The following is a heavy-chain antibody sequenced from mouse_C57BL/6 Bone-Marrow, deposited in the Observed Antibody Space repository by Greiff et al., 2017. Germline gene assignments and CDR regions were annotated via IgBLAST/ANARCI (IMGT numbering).Heavy chain of an antibody. V-gene: IGHV14-4*01. J-gene: IGHJ1*03. CDR3: TTYGSSLWYFDV. CDR1: GYNINDDY. CDR2: IYPENGDT. D-gene: IGHD1-1*01. Sequence: VQLQHSGAELVRPGASVKLSCTASGYNINDDYMHWVKQRPEQGLEWIGWIYPENGDTEYTSKFQGKATITADTSSIPAYLQLSSLTSEDTAVYYCTTYGSSLWYFDVWGTGTTVTVSS.